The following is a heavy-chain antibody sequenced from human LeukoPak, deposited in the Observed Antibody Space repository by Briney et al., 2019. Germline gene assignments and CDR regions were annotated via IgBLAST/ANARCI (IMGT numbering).Heavy chain of an antibody. J-gene: IGHJ6*02. D-gene: IGHD2-8*02. CDR3: VRSGPYWNYYGMDV. CDR1: GGSVSSGSYY. Sequence: ASETLSLTCTVSGGSVSSGSYYWSWIRQPPGKRLEWIGYIYYTGSTNYNSSLKSRVSISVDTSKNHFSLNLSSVTAADTAVYYCVRSGPYWNYYGMDVWGQGTTVTVSS. CDR2: IYYTGST. V-gene: IGHV4-61*03.